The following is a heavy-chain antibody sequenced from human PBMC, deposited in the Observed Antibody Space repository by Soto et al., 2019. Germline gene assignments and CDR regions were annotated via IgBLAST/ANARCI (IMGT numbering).Heavy chain of an antibody. V-gene: IGHV3-74*01. CDR3: ATSKGCVSNGPTTY. D-gene: IGHD1-26*01. CDR1: GFTFSNSW. Sequence: EVQLVESGGALVQPGGSLRLSCAASGFTFSNSWMHWVRQAPGRGLVWLSSMNSDGSNTVYADAVKGRFTISRDNAKNRLYLQINSLRVEDTAVYYCATSKGCVSNGPTTYWVQGTLVTVSS. CDR2: MNSDGSNT. J-gene: IGHJ4*02.